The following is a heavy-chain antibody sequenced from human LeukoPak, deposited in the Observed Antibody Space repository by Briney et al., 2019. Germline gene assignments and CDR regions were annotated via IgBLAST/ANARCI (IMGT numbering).Heavy chain of an antibody. J-gene: IGHJ4*02. CDR1: GGSISSSSYY. D-gene: IGHD5-12*01. V-gene: IGHV4-39*01. CDR3: ASKRIVATIYDY. CDR2: IYYSGST. Sequence: SETLSLTCTVSGGSISSSSYYWGWIRQPPGKGLEGIGRIYYSGSTYYNPSLKSRVTISVDTSKNQFSLKLSSVTAADTAVYYCASKRIVATIYDYWGQGTLVTVSS.